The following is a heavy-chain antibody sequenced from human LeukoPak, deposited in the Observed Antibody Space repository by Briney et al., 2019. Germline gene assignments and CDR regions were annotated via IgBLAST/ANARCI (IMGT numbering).Heavy chain of an antibody. CDR3: ARGRSSSFGKEKSYYLDY. CDR1: GYTFTSYA. J-gene: IGHJ4*02. CDR2: INAGNGNT. Sequence: ASVKASCKASGYTFTSYAMHWVRQAPGQRLEWMGWINAGNGNTKYSQKFQGRVTITRDTSASTAYMELSSLRSEDTAVYYCARGRSSSFGKEKSYYLDYWGQGTLVNVSS. D-gene: IGHD6-6*01. V-gene: IGHV1-3*01.